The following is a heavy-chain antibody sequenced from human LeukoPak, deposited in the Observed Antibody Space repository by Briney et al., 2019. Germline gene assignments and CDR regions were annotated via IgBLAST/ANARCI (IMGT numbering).Heavy chain of an antibody. Sequence: PSETLSLTCAVYGGSFSGYYWSWIRQPPGKGLEWIGEINHSGSTNYNPSLKSRVTISADTSKNQFSLKLSSVTAADTAVYYCARGQSPYGDYADYWGQGTLVTVSS. D-gene: IGHD4-17*01. V-gene: IGHV4-34*01. CDR1: GGSFSGYY. CDR2: INHSGST. CDR3: ARGQSPYGDYADY. J-gene: IGHJ4*02.